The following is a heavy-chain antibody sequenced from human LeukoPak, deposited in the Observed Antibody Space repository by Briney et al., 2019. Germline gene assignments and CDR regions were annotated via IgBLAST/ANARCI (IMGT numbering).Heavy chain of an antibody. J-gene: IGHJ4*02. V-gene: IGHV3-7*01. D-gene: IGHD1-14*01. CDR2: IDRDGGVT. Sequence: GGSLRHSCAASGFSFSSYLMSWVRQTPENGLEFVGNIDRDGGVTNYMDSLKGRCTISRDNGKKSLYLEINSLRADDTAVYYCARDPGSSAFDLWGRGSLVTVSS. CDR3: ARDPGSSAFDL. CDR1: GFSFSSYL.